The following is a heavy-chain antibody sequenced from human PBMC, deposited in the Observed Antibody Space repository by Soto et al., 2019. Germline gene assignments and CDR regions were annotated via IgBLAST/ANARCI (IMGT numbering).Heavy chain of an antibody. CDR2: ISSSSSTI. Sequence: GGSLRLSCAASGFTFSSYSMNWVRQAPGKGLEWVSYISSSSSTIYYADSVKGRSTISRDNAKNSLYLQMNSLRDEDTAVYYCARDPRIGPKGQFDYWGQGTLVTVSS. D-gene: IGHD3-22*01. CDR3: ARDPRIGPKGQFDY. CDR1: GFTFSSYS. V-gene: IGHV3-48*02. J-gene: IGHJ4*02.